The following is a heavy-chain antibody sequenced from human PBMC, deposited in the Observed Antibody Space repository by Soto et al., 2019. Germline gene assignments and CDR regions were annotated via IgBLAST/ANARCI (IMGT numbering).Heavy chain of an antibody. V-gene: IGHV6-1*01. Sequence: SQTLSLTCVISGDSVSSNSAVWKWIRQSPSRGLEWLGRTYYRSQWHYEYAVFVQSRISIDPDTSKNQFSLQLNSVTPEDTAVYYCVRLVGNSWLDHWGQGTLVTVST. CDR3: VRLVGNSWLDH. CDR2: TYYRSQWHY. J-gene: IGHJ4*02. D-gene: IGHD3-9*01. CDR1: GDSVSSNSAV.